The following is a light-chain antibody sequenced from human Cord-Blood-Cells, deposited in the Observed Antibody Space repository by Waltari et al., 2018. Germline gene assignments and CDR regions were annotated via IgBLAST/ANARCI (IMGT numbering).Light chain of an antibody. CDR3: SSYAGSNTYV. V-gene: IGLV2-8*01. CDR1: SSDVGGYNY. CDR2: EDS. J-gene: IGLJ1*01. Sequence: QSALTQPPSASGSPGPSVTISCTGTSSDVGGYNYVSWYQQHPGKAPKLVIYEDSKRPSGVPDRFSGSNSGNTASLTVTGLQAEDEADYYCSSYAGSNTYVFGTGTKVTVL.